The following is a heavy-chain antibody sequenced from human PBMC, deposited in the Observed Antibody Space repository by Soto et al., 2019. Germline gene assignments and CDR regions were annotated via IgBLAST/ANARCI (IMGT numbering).Heavy chain of an antibody. CDR1: GFTFGTTD. Sequence: QLLQSGGGLVQPGGSLTLSCAASGFTFGTTDMSWVRQAPGEGLEWVSTIDGSGGITYYADSVKGRFTISRDNSRNRVYLQMNSLRGDVTALYYCVKNSGWFNTWGQGALVTVSS. J-gene: IGHJ5*02. D-gene: IGHD3-10*01. V-gene: IGHV3-23*01. CDR3: VKNSGWFNT. CDR2: IDGSGGIT.